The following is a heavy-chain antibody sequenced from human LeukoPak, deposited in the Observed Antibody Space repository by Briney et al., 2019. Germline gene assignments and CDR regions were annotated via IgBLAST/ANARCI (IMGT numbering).Heavy chain of an antibody. CDR3: ARRHAHPLDGSNSQFAFNI. CDR2: IDTSSST. J-gene: IGHJ3*02. V-gene: IGHV3-48*02. Sequence: GGSLKLSCAASAFTFSDYSMNWVRQAPGKGLEWISYIDTSSSTIYADSVMGRFTISRDNAKESLYLQMNSLRDEDTAVYYCARRHAHPLDGSNSQFAFNIWGQGTMVTVSS. D-gene: IGHD4-23*01. CDR1: AFTFSDYS.